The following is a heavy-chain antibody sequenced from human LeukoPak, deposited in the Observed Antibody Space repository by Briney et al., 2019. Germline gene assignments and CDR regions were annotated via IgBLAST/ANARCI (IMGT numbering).Heavy chain of an antibody. Sequence: GGSLRLSCTASGFTFSSYGMSWVRQAPGKGLEWVSAITGSGVGTYYADSVKGRFTISRDNSKNTLYLQMNSLRAEDTAVYYCAKHPRWYPYYFDYWGQGTLVTVSS. CDR2: ITGSGVGT. CDR1: GFTFSSYG. D-gene: IGHD4-23*01. V-gene: IGHV3-23*01. J-gene: IGHJ4*02. CDR3: AKHPRWYPYYFDY.